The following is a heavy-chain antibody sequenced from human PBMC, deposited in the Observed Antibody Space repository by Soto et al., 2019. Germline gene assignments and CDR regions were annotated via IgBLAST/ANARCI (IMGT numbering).Heavy chain of an antibody. V-gene: IGHV3-23*01. J-gene: IGHJ3*01. CDR1: GFTFINYA. CDR2: ISGGGDGT. CDR3: AKKGLGSLKTFCSNSDCHYAFDL. Sequence: EVQLLESGGGLVQPGGSLRLSCAASGFTFINYAMIWVRQAPGKGLEWVSTISGGGDGTYYADSVKGHFTISRDNSKNTLHLQMNSLRAEDTAIYYCAKKGLGSLKTFCSNSDCHYAFDLWGQGTVVTVSS. D-gene: IGHD2-8*01.